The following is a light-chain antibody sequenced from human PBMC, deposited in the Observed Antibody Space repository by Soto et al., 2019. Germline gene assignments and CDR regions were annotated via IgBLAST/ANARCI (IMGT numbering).Light chain of an antibody. CDR3: GSCTTSGTQL. CDR2: GDF. Sequence: QSALTHPASVSGSPGQSIAISCTGTSSDVRGYKCVSWYQQHPGKVPKLMIYGDFNRTSGVSDRFSGSKSGNTASLTISGLQAEDEADYYCGSCTTSGTQLFGGGTKVTVL. J-gene: IGLJ2*01. CDR1: SSDVRGYKC. V-gene: IGLV2-14*01.